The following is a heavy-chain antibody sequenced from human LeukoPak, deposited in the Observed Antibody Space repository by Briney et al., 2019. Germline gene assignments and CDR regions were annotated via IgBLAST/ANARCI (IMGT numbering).Heavy chain of an antibody. V-gene: IGHV3-74*01. CDR2: INSDASVT. D-gene: IGHD1-26*01. J-gene: IGHJ3*02. CDR3: ARDKWEPRYAFDI. Sequence: SGGSLRLSCAASGFTFSNYWMHWVRQTPGKGLVWVSRINSDASVTTYADSVKGRFTISRDNAKNTLYLQMNSLRAEDTAVYYCARDKWEPRYAFDIWGQGTMVTVSS. CDR1: GFTFSNYW.